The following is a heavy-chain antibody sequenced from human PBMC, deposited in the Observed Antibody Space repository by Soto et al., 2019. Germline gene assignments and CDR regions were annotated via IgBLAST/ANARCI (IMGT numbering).Heavy chain of an antibody. V-gene: IGHV3-13*01. J-gene: IGHJ6*02. CDR1: GFIFSSYD. CDR3: ARGDPLNYGSFPYRHYNGIDV. CDR2: ITTTGDT. D-gene: IGHD3-16*01. Sequence: GGSLRLSCAASGFIFSSYDVHWVRQAPGKGLEWVSVITTTGDTYYAASVKGRFTISRENAENSLYLQMNSLRAEDAAVYYCARGDPLNYGSFPYRHYNGIDVWGRGTTVTVSS.